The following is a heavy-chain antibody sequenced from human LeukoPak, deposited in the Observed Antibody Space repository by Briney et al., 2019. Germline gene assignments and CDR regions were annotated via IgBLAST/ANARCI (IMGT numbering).Heavy chain of an antibody. J-gene: IGHJ4*02. CDR3: AKGRAVGESYYDN. CDR2: ISGGGATT. CDR1: EFTFSRYA. Sequence: GGSLRPSCAASEFTFSRYAMSWVRQAPGKGLEWVSTISGGGATTYYADAVTGRFTISRDDSTNTLYLQMSSLRAEDTAVYYCAKGRAVGESYYDNWGQGTLVTVSS. D-gene: IGHD1-26*01. V-gene: IGHV3-23*01.